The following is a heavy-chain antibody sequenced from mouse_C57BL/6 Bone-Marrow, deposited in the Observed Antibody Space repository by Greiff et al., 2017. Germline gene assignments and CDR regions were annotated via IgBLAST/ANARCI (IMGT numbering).Heavy chain of an antibody. CDR1: GYTFTDYY. D-gene: IGHD1-3*01. CDR3: ARKSDYFDY. J-gene: IGHJ2*01. CDR2: INPYNGGT. V-gene: IGHV1-19*01. Sequence: EVKLVESGPVLVKPGASVKMSCKASGYTFTDYYMNWVKQSHGKSLEWLGVINPYNGGTSYNQKFKGKATLTVDKSSSTAYMELNSLTSEDSAVYYCARKSDYFDYWGQGTTLTVSS.